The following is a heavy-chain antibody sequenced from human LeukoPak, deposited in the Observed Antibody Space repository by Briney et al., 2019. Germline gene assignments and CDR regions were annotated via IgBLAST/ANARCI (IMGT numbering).Heavy chain of an antibody. CDR2: VLYSGIT. CDR3: AGQQLERGEDH. CDR1: GGSINDYY. D-gene: IGHD1-1*01. Sequence: SKTLSLTCTISGGSINDYYWSWIRQPAGKGLEWIGYVLYSGITNYNPSLKSRVSISLDTSKNQFSLMVNSVTAADTAVYFCAGQQLERGEDHWGQGTLVIVSS. V-gene: IGHV4-59*08. J-gene: IGHJ4*02.